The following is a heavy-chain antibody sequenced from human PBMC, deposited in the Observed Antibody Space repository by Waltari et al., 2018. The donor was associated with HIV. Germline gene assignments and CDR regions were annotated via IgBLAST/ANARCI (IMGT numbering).Heavy chain of an antibody. CDR1: GFTFTTSG. V-gene: IGHV3-33*01. CDR2: IWYDGSNK. CDR3: ARGGPLASSSLIGH. Sequence: QVQLVESGGGVVQPGRSLRLSCAASGFTFTTSGMHWVRQAPGKGLEWVALIWYDGSNKYYSDSVKGRFTISRDNSKNTVFVQMDSLRAEDTAVYYCARGGPLASSSLIGHWGQGTLVTVSS. D-gene: IGHD6-13*01. J-gene: IGHJ4*02.